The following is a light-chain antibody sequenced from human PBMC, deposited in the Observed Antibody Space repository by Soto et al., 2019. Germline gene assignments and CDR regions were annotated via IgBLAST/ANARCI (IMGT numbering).Light chain of an antibody. CDR1: SSNIGSNT. V-gene: IGLV1-44*01. CDR3: AAWDDSLNGPV. CDR2: SNN. Sequence: QSVLTQPHSASGTPGQRVTISCSGSSSNIGSNTVNWYQQLPGTAPKLLIYSNNQRPSGVPDRFSGSKSGTSASLAISGLQSEDAAAYYCAAWDDSLNGPVVGTGTKVTVL. J-gene: IGLJ1*01.